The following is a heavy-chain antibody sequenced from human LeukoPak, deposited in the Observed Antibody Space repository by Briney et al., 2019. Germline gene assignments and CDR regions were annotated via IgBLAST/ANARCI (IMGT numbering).Heavy chain of an antibody. V-gene: IGHV4-34*01. Sequence: SETLSLTCAVYGGSFSGYYWSWIRQPPGKGLEWIGEINHSGSTNYNPSLKSRVTFSVDTSKNQFSLKLSSVTAADTAVYYCARLGRSSSWYGNPYYYYYMDVWGKGTTVTISS. J-gene: IGHJ6*03. CDR1: GGSFSGYY. CDR3: ARLGRSSSWYGNPYYYYYMDV. D-gene: IGHD6-13*01. CDR2: INHSGST.